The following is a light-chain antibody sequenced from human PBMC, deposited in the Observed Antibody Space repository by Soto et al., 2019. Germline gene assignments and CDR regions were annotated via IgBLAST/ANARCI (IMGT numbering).Light chain of an antibody. CDR1: QSVSSN. V-gene: IGKV3-15*01. CDR2: GAS. CDR3: QQYNNWPPRT. Sequence: EIVMTQSPATLSVSPGERATLSCRASQSVSSNLAWYQQKPGQAPRLLIYGASTRATGIPARFSGSRSGTEFTLTISSLQSEDFAVYYCQQYNNWPPRTCGQGTKVEIK. J-gene: IGKJ1*01.